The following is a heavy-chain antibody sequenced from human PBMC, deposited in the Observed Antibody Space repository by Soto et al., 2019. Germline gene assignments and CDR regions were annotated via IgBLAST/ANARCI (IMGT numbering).Heavy chain of an antibody. J-gene: IGHJ5*02. CDR3: DTGEEVPAYPNRLDT. CDR1: GCTIRTYT. CDR2: FIPIFAAP. V-gene: IGHV1-69*05. D-gene: IGHD3-16*01. Sequence: VQVVQSGPELKKPGSSVKVSCRASGCTIRTYTISWVRQAPGQGLERMGAFIPIFAAPNFEQKFKDRLTSATDHSTNTAYMELSSLKSEDTGLYYCDTGEEVPAYPNRLDTWGQGSLVTVSS.